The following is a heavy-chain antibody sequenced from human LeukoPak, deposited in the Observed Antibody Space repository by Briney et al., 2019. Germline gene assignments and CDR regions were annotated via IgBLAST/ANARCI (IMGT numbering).Heavy chain of an antibody. J-gene: IGHJ4*02. Sequence: GGSLRLSCAASGFIFSNYAMSWVRQAPGKGPEWVSALNGGGGSTHYADSVRCRFTISRDNFKNTLYLQLNSLRVEDTAVYYCATPVRDRYCSGVSCYSPFEVWGQGTLVTVSS. CDR2: LNGGGGST. CDR3: ATPVRDRYCSGVSCYSPFEV. V-gene: IGHV3-23*01. D-gene: IGHD2-15*01. CDR1: GFIFSNYA.